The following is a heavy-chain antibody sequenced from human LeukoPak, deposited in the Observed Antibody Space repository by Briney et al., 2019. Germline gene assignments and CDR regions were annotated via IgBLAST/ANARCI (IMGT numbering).Heavy chain of an antibody. CDR3: AKGSRIIAVAGTADY. CDR2: ISGSGGST. Sequence: GGSLRLSCAASGFTFSSYAMSWVRRAPGKGLEWVSAISGSGGSTYYADSVKGRFTISRDNSKNTLYLQMNSLRAEDTAVYYCAKGSRIIAVAGTADYWGQGTLVTGSS. J-gene: IGHJ4*02. D-gene: IGHD6-19*01. CDR1: GFTFSSYA. V-gene: IGHV3-23*01.